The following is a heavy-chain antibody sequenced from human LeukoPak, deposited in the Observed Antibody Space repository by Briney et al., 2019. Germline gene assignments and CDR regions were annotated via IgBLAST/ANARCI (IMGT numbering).Heavy chain of an antibody. J-gene: IGHJ4*02. CDR2: IHHSGST. CDR1: GYSMSSGHY. Sequence: SESLSLTCAVSGYSMSSGHYWGWIRQTPGKGLEWIGSIHHSGSTYYNPPLKSRVTISVDTSNNKFSLKLSSVTAADTAVYYCARRYCGSISCYLDFWGQGTLVTVSS. CDR3: ARRYCGSISCYLDF. V-gene: IGHV4-38-2*01. D-gene: IGHD2-2*01.